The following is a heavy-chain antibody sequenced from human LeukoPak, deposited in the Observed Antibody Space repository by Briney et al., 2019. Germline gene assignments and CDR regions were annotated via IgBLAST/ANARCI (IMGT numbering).Heavy chain of an antibody. CDR3: ARVEASGYDYGAFDY. V-gene: IGHV3-11*04. CDR1: GFTFSDYY. J-gene: IGHJ4*02. D-gene: IGHD5-12*01. Sequence: GGSLRLSCAASGFTFSDYYMSWIRQAPGKGLEWVSYISSRDNTIYYADSVKGRFTISRDNAKNSLYLQMNSLRAEDTAVYYCARVEASGYDYGAFDYWGQGTLVTVSS. CDR2: ISSRDNTI.